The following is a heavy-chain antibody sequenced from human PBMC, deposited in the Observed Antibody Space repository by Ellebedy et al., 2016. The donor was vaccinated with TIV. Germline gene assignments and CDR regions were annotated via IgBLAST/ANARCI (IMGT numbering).Heavy chain of an antibody. J-gene: IGHJ2*01. Sequence: GESLKISCAASGFSLTGSDLHWVRRPRGKGLEWVSASGAAGDTYYPDSVRGRFTISRESAKNSFYLQMNSLPAGDTAVYYCARGGPGGDNWFFGLWGRGTQVTVSS. CDR3: ARGGPGGDNWFFGL. V-gene: IGHV3-13*01. D-gene: IGHD3-10*01. CDR2: SGAAGDT. CDR1: GFSLTGSD.